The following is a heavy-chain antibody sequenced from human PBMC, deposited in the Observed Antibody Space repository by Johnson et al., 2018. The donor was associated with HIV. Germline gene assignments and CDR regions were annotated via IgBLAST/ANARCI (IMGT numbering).Heavy chain of an antibody. CDR2: ISYDGSNK. D-gene: IGHD4-23*01. Sequence: QVQLVESGGGLVQPGGSLRLSCAASGFTFSSSAMHRVHQVPGKGLEWVAVISYDGSNKYYADSVKGRFTISRDNSKNTLYLQMNSLRAEDTAVYYCARGYGGNYDAFDIWGPGTMVTVSS. J-gene: IGHJ3*02. V-gene: IGHV3-30*04. CDR1: GFTFSSSA. CDR3: ARGYGGNYDAFDI.